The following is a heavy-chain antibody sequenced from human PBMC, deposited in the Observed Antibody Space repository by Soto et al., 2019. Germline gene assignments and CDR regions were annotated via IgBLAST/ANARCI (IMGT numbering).Heavy chain of an antibody. Sequence: ASVKVSCKASGYTFTSYGISWVRQAPGQGLEWMGWISAYNGNTNYAQKLQGRVTMTTDTSTSTAYMELRSLRSDDMAVYYCTIAVAGIFDYWGQGTLVTVSS. D-gene: IGHD6-19*01. CDR1: GYTFTSYG. V-gene: IGHV1-18*03. CDR2: ISAYNGNT. J-gene: IGHJ4*02. CDR3: TIAVAGIFDY.